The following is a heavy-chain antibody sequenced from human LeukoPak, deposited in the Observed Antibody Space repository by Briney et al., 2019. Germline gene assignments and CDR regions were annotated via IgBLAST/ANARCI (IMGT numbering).Heavy chain of an antibody. CDR3: AKRRDFWSGYYGYMDV. CDR1: GFTFSSYA. Sequence: PGGSLRLSCAASGFTFSSYAMSWVRQAPGKGLEWVSAISGSGGSTYYADSVEGRFTISRDNSKNTLYLQMNSLRAEDTAVYYCAKRRDFWSGYYGYMDVWGKGTTVTVSS. V-gene: IGHV3-23*01. J-gene: IGHJ6*03. D-gene: IGHD3-3*01. CDR2: ISGSGGST.